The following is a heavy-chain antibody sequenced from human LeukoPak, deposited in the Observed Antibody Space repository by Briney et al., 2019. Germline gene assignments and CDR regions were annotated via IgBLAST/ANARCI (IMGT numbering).Heavy chain of an antibody. CDR1: GYTFTSYG. Sequence: ASVKVSCKASGYTFTSYGISWVRQAPGRGLEWMGWISAYNGNTNYAQKLQGRVTMTTDTSTSTAYMELRSLRSDDTAVYYCARDRYYYGSGSYPDFDYWGQGTLVTVSS. D-gene: IGHD3-10*01. V-gene: IGHV1-18*01. CDR2: ISAYNGNT. CDR3: ARDRYYYGSGSYPDFDY. J-gene: IGHJ4*02.